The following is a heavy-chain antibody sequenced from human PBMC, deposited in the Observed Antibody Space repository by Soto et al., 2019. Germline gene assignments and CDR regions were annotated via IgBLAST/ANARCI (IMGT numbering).Heavy chain of an antibody. Sequence: QVQLQESCAGLVKPSETLSLTCTVSGGSISSYYWSWIRQPPGKGLEWIGYIYYSGSTNYNPSLKSRVTISVDTSKNQFSLKLSSVTAADTAVYYCARVLFGSNCWFDPWGQGTLVTVSS. CDR3: ARVLFGSNCWFDP. CDR2: IYYSGST. J-gene: IGHJ5*02. V-gene: IGHV4-59*01. CDR1: GGSISSYY. D-gene: IGHD3-16*01.